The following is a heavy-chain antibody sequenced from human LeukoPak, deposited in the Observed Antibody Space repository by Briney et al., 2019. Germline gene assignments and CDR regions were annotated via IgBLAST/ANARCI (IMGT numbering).Heavy chain of an antibody. CDR2: INPSGGST. V-gene: IGHV1-46*01. CDR1: VYPFTSYY. D-gene: IGHD4-11*01. CDR3: AREGPTALTLYMDV. J-gene: IGHJ6*03. Sequence: ASVKVFCKASVYPFTSYYMLWVRQAWGQGFEWRGKINPSGGSTSYAPKCQGRVTMSRDMSTSTVYTELSSLRPHDTVVYYCAREGPTALTLYMDVWVKGTTVTVSS.